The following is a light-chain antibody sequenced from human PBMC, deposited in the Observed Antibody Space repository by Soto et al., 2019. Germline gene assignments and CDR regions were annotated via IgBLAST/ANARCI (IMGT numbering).Light chain of an antibody. CDR3: QQSYITPYT. V-gene: IGKV1-39*01. J-gene: IGKJ2*01. CDR2: AAS. Sequence: DIQMTQSPSSLSASVGDTVTITCRASQSISVHLNWYQQKPGKVPKLLIYAASNLQSGVPSSFSGSGFETDFVLTISSLQPEDFATYYCQQSYITPYTFGQGTKLQIK. CDR1: QSISVH.